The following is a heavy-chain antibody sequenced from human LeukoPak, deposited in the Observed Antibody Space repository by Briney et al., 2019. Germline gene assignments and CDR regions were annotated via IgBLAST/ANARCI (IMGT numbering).Heavy chain of an antibody. CDR2: IYLGGSS. CDR3: ARTVCGGDCYSPVFWFDP. V-gene: IGHV4-38-2*02. J-gene: IGHJ5*02. CDR1: GYSISSGYY. D-gene: IGHD2-21*02. Sequence: SETLSLTCTVSGYSISSGYYWGWIRQPPGKGLEWIGSIYLGGSSYYNPSLKSRVTISLDTSKNQFSLRLSSVTAADTAVYYCARTVCGGDCYSPVFWFDPWGQGTLVTVSS.